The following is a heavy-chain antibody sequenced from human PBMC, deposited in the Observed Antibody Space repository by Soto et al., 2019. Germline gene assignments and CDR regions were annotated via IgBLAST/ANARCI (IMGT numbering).Heavy chain of an antibody. J-gene: IGHJ1*01. D-gene: IGHD3-10*01. CDR3: ARDLKTYFFGSGSH. Sequence: QVRLVQSGADVKKPGDSVTVSSQASGYTFTNYAIHWVRQAPGQTLEWMGWINPANINTRYSRKFQGRFTITTDTSATTAYMELRSLVSEDTAVYYCARDLKTYFFGSGSHWGQGTLLTVSS. CDR2: INPANINT. CDR1: GYTFTNYA. V-gene: IGHV1-3*01.